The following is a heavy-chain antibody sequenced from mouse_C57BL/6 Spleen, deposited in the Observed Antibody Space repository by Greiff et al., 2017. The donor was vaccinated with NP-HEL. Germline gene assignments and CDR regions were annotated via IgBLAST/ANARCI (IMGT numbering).Heavy chain of an antibody. Sequence: EVQLQESGPGLVKPSQSLSLTCSVTGYSITSGYYWNWIRQFPGNKLEWMGYISYDGSNNYNPSLKNRISITRDTSKNQFFLKLNSVTTEDTATYYCARDLWDYDEELAYWGQGTLVTVSA. CDR2: ISYDGSN. J-gene: IGHJ3*01. CDR3: ARDLWDYDEELAY. V-gene: IGHV3-6*01. CDR1: GYSITSGYY. D-gene: IGHD2-4*01.